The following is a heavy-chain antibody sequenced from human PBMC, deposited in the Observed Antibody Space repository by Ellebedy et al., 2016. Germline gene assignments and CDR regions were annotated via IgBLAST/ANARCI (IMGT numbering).Heavy chain of an antibody. CDR3: ARGVTLLYCSSTSCPLDY. Sequence: SETLSLTCAVHSGSFSDYFRSWIRQPPGKGLEWIGEINHSGDTNYNPSLKSRVIISVDTSKNPFSLKLTSVTAADTAVYYCARGVTLLYCSSTSCPLDYWGQGTLVTVSS. CDR1: SGSFSDYF. CDR2: INHSGDT. D-gene: IGHD2-2*01. J-gene: IGHJ4*02. V-gene: IGHV4-34*01.